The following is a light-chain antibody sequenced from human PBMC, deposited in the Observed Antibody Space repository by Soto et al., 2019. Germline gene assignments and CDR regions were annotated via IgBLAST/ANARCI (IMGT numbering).Light chain of an antibody. Sequence: DIQMTQSPSTLSASVGDRVTITCRASESIGAWLAWYQQKPGKAPKLLIYKASSLESGVPSRFSGGGSGTEFPLTISSLQPDDFATYYCQQYHIYSWTFGQGTKVEIK. CDR2: KAS. J-gene: IGKJ1*01. CDR3: QQYHIYSWT. V-gene: IGKV1-5*03. CDR1: ESIGAW.